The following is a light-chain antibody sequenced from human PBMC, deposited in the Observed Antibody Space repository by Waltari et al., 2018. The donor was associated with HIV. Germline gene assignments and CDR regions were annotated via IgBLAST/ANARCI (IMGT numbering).Light chain of an antibody. CDR2: WAS. CDR3: QQHYTSPYT. V-gene: IGKV4-1*01. CDR1: QSVLNSSSNKNS. Sequence: DIVMTQSPDSLAVSLGERATINCKSSQSVLNSSSNKNSLAWYQQKSGQPPNLLIYWASTRESGVPERFSGSWSGTDFTLTISSLQAADVAVYYCQQHYTSPYTFGQGTKLEIK. J-gene: IGKJ2*01.